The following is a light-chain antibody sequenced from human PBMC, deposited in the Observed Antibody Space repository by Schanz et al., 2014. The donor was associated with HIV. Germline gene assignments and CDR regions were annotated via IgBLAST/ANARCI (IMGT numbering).Light chain of an antibody. CDR2: DVT. Sequence: QSALTQPRSVSGSPGQSVAISCTGTSSDVGGYNYVSWYQQHPGKAPKLMIYDVTKRPSGVPDRFSGSKSGNTASLDITGLQAEDEGDYFCQSFDSSVSGVVFGGGTKVTVL. CDR3: QSFDSSVSGVV. CDR1: SSDVGGYNY. V-gene: IGLV2-11*01. J-gene: IGLJ2*01.